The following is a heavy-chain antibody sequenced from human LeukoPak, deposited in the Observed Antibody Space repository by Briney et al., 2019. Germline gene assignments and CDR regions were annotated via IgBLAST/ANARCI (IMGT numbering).Heavy chain of an antibody. J-gene: IGHJ5*02. CDR2: ISGSGGST. CDR3: ARAEWELLNWFDP. CDR1: GFTFSSHA. V-gene: IGHV3-23*01. Sequence: GGSLRLSCAASGFTFSSHAMSWVRQAPGKGLEWVSAISGSGGSTYYADSVKGRFTISRDNSKNTLYLQMNSLRAEDTAVYYCARAEWELLNWFDPWGQGTLVTVSS. D-gene: IGHD1-26*01.